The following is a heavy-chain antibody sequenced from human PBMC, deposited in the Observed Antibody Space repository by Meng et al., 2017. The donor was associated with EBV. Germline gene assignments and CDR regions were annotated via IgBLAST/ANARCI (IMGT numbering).Heavy chain of an antibody. Sequence: QLQLQESGPGLVKPSETLYLTCTVSGGAISSSSSYWGWIRQPPGKGLEWIGSIYYSGSTYYNPSLKSRVTISVDTSKNQFSLKLSSVTAADTAVYYCARSSPVGFGELSNWGQGTLVTVSS. J-gene: IGHJ4*02. CDR3: ARSSPVGFGELSN. CDR1: GGAISSSSSY. D-gene: IGHD3-10*01. CDR2: IYYSGST. V-gene: IGHV4-39*07.